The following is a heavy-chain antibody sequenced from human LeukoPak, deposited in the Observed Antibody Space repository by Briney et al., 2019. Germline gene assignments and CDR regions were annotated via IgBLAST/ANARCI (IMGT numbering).Heavy chain of an antibody. V-gene: IGHV5-51*01. CDR3: ARLYYDRGPFDY. CDR1: GYSFTNYW. J-gene: IGHJ4*02. D-gene: IGHD3-22*01. Sequence: GESLKISCKGSGYSFTNYWIGWVRQMPGKGLEWMGIIYPADSDTRYNPSFQGQVTFSADKSISTAYLQWRSLRASDTAIYYCARLYYDRGPFDYWGQGTLVTVSS. CDR2: IYPADSDT.